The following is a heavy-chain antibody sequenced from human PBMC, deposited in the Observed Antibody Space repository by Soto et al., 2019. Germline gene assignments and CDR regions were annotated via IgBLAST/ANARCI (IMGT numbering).Heavy chain of an antibody. CDR2: IYYSGGT. D-gene: IGHD2-8*01. CDR3: ARGLGCTDGVCSTFYFDY. J-gene: IGHJ4*02. V-gene: IGHV4-31*03. CDR1: GGSISSGGYY. Sequence: QVQLQESGPGLVKPSQTLSLTCTVSGGSISSGGYYWNWIRQHPGKGLEWIGYIYYSGGTYYSPSLKSRVTISVDTSKKQFSLKLSSVTAADTAVYYCARGLGCTDGVCSTFYFDYWGQGTLVTVSS.